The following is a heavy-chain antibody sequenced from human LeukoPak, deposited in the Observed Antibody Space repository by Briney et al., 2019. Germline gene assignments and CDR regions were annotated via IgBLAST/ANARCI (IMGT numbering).Heavy chain of an antibody. CDR3: ARDFYDGSGTTDAFDI. D-gene: IGHD3-22*01. CDR2: ITGSTSRI. CDR1: GFTFSNYS. V-gene: IGHV3-21*01. Sequence: GGSLRLSCAASGFTFSNYSMNWVRQAPGKELEWVSSITGSTSRIYYYADSVRGRFTISRDNAKSALYLQMNSLRAEDTAIYYCARDFYDGSGTTDAFDIWGQGTMVTVSS. J-gene: IGHJ3*02.